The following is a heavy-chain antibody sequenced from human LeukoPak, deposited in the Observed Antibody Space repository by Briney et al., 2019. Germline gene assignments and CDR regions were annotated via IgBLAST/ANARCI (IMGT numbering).Heavy chain of an antibody. J-gene: IGHJ3*02. CDR2: ISGYNDDT. CDR3: ARDHGFSGGSYFDTFDI. Sequence: GASVKVSCKASGYIFTTYGISWVRQAPGQGLEWVGWISGYNDDTNYAQKLQGRVTMTTDTSTSTAYMELRSLTSDDTAVYYCARDHGFSGGSYFDTFDIWGRGTMVTVSS. D-gene: IGHD1-26*01. CDR1: GYIFTTYG. V-gene: IGHV1-18*01.